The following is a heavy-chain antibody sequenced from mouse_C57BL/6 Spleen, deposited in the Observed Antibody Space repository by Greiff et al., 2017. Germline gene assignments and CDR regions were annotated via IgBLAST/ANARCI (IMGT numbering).Heavy chain of an antibody. CDR3: ARRNYGYYGAWFAD. CDR2: IDPSDSYT. D-gene: IGHD2-1*01. V-gene: IGHV1-59*01. Sequence: QVQLQQPGAELVRPGTSVTLSCKASGYTFTSYWMHWVKQRPGQGLEWIGVIDPSDSYTNYNQKFKGKATLTVDTSSSTAYMQIRSLTSEDSEVYYCARRNYGYYGAWFADWGQGTLVTVSA. J-gene: IGHJ3*01. CDR1: GYTFTSYW.